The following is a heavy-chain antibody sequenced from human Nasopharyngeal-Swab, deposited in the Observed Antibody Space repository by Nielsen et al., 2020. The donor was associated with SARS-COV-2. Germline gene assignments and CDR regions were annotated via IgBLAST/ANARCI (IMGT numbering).Heavy chain of an antibody. D-gene: IGHD6-6*01. CDR2: IWYDGSNK. Sequence: GESLKISCAASGFTLSSYGMHWVRQAPGKGLEWVAVIWYDGSNKYYADSVKGRFTISRDNSKNTLYLQMNSLRAEDTAVYYCARDSFTGSSHLGYWGQGTLVTVSS. V-gene: IGHV3-33*01. J-gene: IGHJ4*02. CDR3: ARDSFTGSSHLGY. CDR1: GFTLSSYG.